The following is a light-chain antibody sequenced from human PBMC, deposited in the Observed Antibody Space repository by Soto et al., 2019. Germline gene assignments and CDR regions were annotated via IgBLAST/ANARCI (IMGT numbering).Light chain of an antibody. J-gene: IGKJ2*01. CDR3: QQSYSTPYT. CDR2: AAS. V-gene: IGKV1-39*01. Sequence: DIQMTQSPSSLSASVGDRVTITCRASQSIRNYLNWYQQKPGKAPQLLIYAASNLQSGVPSRFSGSGSGTDFTLTISSLQPEDFATNYCQQSYSTPYTFGQGTKLEIK. CDR1: QSIRNY.